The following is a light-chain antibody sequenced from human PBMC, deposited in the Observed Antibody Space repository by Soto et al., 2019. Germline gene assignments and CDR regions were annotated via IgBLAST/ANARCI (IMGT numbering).Light chain of an antibody. CDR3: CSYAGSYTFE. J-gene: IGLJ3*02. CDR1: SSDVGGYKY. V-gene: IGLV2-11*01. CDR2: DVS. Sequence: QFALTQPRSVSGSPGQSVTISCTGTSSDVGGYKYVSWYQQYPGKAPKLMIYDVSKRPSGVPDRFSGSKSGNRASLTISGLQAEDEADYYCCSYAGSYTFEFGGGTKVTVL.